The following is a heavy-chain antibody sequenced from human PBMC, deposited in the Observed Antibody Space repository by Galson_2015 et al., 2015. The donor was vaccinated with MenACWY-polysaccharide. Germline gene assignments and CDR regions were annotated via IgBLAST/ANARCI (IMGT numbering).Heavy chain of an antibody. CDR1: GIRFSGSG. J-gene: IGHJ3*02. D-gene: IGHD3-10*02. V-gene: IGHV3-33*01. Sequence: SLRLSCAASGIRFSGSGMHWVRQAPGKGLEWVAVIQYDGTNKVYADSVKGRFTIPRGNSRNTLYLEMNSLRAEDTAVYYCAREGSRIVFHAFDIWGQGTMVIVSS. CDR3: AREGSRIVFHAFDI. CDR2: IQYDGTNK.